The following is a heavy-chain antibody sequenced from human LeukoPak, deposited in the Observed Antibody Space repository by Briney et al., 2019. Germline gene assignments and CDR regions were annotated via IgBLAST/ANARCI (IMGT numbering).Heavy chain of an antibody. Sequence: GGSLRLSCAASGFTFSSYAMSWVRQAPGKGLEWVSAISGSGGSTYYADSAKGRFTISRDNSKNTLYLQMNSLRTEDTAVYYCARDRADSSGWFNYWYFALWGRGTLVTVSS. V-gene: IGHV3-23*01. CDR3: ARDRADSSGWFNYWYFAL. D-gene: IGHD6-19*01. CDR1: GFTFSSYA. J-gene: IGHJ2*01. CDR2: ISGSGGST.